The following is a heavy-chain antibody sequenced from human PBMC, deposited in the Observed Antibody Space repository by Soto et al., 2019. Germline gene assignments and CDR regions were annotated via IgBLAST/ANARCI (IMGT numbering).Heavy chain of an antibody. CDR2: IYYSGST. J-gene: IGHJ6*02. CDR3: ARQYGSGSYYYGMDV. CDR1: GGSISSSSYY. V-gene: IGHV4-39*01. D-gene: IGHD3-10*01. Sequence: QLQLQESGPGLVKPSETLSLTCTVSGGSISSSSYYWGWIRQPPGKGLEWIGSIYYSGSTYYNPSLKSRVTISVDTSKNQFSLKRSSVTAADTAVYYCARQYGSGSYYYGMDVWGQGTTVTVSS.